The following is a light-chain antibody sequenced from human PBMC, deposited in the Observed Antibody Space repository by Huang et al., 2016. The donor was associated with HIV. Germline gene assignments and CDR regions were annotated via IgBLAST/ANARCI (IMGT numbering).Light chain of an antibody. J-gene: IGKJ1*01. CDR2: GAS. CDR3: QQYGSSSWT. Sequence: EIVLTQSPGTLSLSPGERATISCRASQSVSRSFFTWYQQKPGQAHRLLIHGASTRATGIPDRYRCSGSGTEFTLTVSRLEPEDFAVYYCQQYGSSSWTFGQGTKVEIK. CDR1: QSVSRSF. V-gene: IGKV3-20*01.